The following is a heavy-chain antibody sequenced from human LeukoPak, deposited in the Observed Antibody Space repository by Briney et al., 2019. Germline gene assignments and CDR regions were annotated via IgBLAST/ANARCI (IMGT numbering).Heavy chain of an antibody. CDR1: GFTFSSYA. CDR3: ARDHQGSGVTTWYYYYYYYGMDV. D-gene: IGHD4-17*01. J-gene: IGHJ6*02. Sequence: GGSLRLSCAASGFTFSSYAMHWVRQAPGKGLEWVAVISYDGSNKYYADSVKGRFTISRDNSKNTLYLQMNSLRAEDTAVYYCARDHQGSGVTTWYYYYYYYGMDVWGQGTTVTVSS. CDR2: ISYDGSNK. V-gene: IGHV3-30*04.